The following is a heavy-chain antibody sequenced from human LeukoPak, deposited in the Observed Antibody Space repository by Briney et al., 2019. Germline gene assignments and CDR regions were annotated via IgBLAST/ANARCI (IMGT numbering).Heavy chain of an antibody. CDR2: ISSSGSTI. V-gene: IGHV3-11*04. CDR1: GFTLSDYY. Sequence: GGSLRLSCAASGFTLSDYYMSWIRQAPGKGLEWVSYISSSGSTIYYADSVKGRFTISRDNAKNSLYLQMNSLRAEDTAVYYGERDPNKEGDYVGYNWFDPWGQGTLVTVSS. CDR3: ERDPNKEGDYVGYNWFDP. J-gene: IGHJ5*02. D-gene: IGHD4-17*01.